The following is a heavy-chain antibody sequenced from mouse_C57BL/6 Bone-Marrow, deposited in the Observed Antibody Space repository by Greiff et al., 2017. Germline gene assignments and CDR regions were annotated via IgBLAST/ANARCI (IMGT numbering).Heavy chain of an antibody. J-gene: IGHJ4*01. CDR2: INSDGGST. CDR1: EYEFPSHD. V-gene: IGHV5-2*01. D-gene: IGHD1-1*01. Sequence: EVQVVESGGGLVQPGESLKLSCESNEYEFPSHDMSWVRKTPEKRLELVAAINSDGGSTYYPDTMERRFIISRDNTKKTLYLQMSSLRSEDTAVYYCARQGYGSSSYAMDYWGQGTSVTVSS. CDR3: ARQGYGSSSYAMDY.